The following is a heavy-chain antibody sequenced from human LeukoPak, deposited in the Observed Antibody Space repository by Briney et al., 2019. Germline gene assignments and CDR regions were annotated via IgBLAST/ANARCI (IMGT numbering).Heavy chain of an antibody. CDR3: ARVKKQWLVYDAFDI. D-gene: IGHD6-19*01. CDR2: INPSGGST. Sequence: ASVKVSCKASGYTFTSYYMHWVRQAPGQGLEWMGIINPSGGSTSYAQKFQGRVTMTRDMSTSTVYMELSSLRSEDTAVYYCARVKKQWLVYDAFDIWGQGTMVTVSS. V-gene: IGHV1-46*01. CDR1: GYTFTSYY. J-gene: IGHJ3*02.